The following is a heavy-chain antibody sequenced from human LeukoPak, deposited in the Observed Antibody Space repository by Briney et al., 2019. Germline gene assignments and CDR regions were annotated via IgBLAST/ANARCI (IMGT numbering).Heavy chain of an antibody. J-gene: IGHJ4*02. CDR3: ARAPATNEWRCMDY. V-gene: IGHV3-21*01. Sequence: GGSLRLSCAASGFTFSSYSMNWVRQVPGKGLEWVSSIGSSSTYTYYADSVEGRFTISRDNTKNSLYLQMNSLRAEDTAVYYCARAPATNEWRCMDYWGQGTLVTVSS. D-gene: IGHD2-8*02. CDR2: IGSSSTYT. CDR1: GFTFSSYS.